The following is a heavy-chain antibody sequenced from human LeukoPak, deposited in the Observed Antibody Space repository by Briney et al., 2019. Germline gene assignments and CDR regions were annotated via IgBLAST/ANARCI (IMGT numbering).Heavy chain of an antibody. CDR3: ARRQPLLELLGDHGVDFDY. J-gene: IGHJ4*02. D-gene: IGHD1-26*01. V-gene: IGHV4-39*01. CDR2: IYYSGST. CDR1: GGSISSSSYY. Sequence: SETLSLTCTVSGGSISSSSYYWGWIRQPPGKGLEWIGSIYYSGSTYYNPSLKSRVTISVDTSKNQFSLKLSSVTAADTAVYYCARRQPLLELLGDHGVDFDYWAREPWSPSPQ.